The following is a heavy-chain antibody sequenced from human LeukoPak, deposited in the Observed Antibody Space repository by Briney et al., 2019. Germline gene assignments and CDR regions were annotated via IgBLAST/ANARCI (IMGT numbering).Heavy chain of an antibody. J-gene: IGHJ6*03. D-gene: IGHD5-18*01. V-gene: IGHV4-30-2*01. CDR2: IYHSGST. CDR1: GGSISSGGYY. CDR3: ARGVVDTAMIAYYYYYMDV. Sequence: PSQTLSLTCTVSGGSISSGGYYWSWIRQPPGKGLEWIGYIYHSGSTYYNPSLKSRVTISVDRSKNQFSLKLSSVTAADTAVYYCARGVVDTAMIAYYYYYMDVWGKGTTVTVSS.